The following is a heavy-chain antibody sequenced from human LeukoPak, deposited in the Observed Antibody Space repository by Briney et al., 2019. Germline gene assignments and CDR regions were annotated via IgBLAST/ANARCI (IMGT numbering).Heavy chain of an antibody. CDR2: INFSSRTT. V-gene: IGHV3-48*04. CDR1: GLTFSSYS. Sequence: GGSLRLFCAASGLTFSSYSMNGVRHAPGKALEGVSYINFSSRTTYYADSVKGRFTISRDNAKNSLYLQMNSLRAEDTAIYYCARDPYSGNYGEYYYYYMDVWGKGTTVTISS. D-gene: IGHD1-26*01. J-gene: IGHJ6*03. CDR3: ARDPYSGNYGEYYYYYMDV.